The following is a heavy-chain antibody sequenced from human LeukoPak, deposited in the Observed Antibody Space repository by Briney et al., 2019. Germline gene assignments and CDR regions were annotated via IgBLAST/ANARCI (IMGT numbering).Heavy chain of an antibody. J-gene: IGHJ3*02. CDR2: IIPILGIA. V-gene: IGHV1-69*04. Sequence: SVKVSCKASGGTFSSYAISWVRQAPGQGLEWMGRIIPILGIANYAQKFQGRVTITADKSTSTAYMELSSLRSEDTAVYYCARERRDIVVVVAGTGAFDIWGKGTMVTASS. D-gene: IGHD2-15*01. CDR1: GGTFSSYA. CDR3: ARERRDIVVVVAGTGAFDI.